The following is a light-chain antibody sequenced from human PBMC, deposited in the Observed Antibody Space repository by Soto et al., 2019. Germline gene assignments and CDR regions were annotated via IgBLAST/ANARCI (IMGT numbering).Light chain of an antibody. Sequence: EIVMTQTPQSPAASPGERSNIKXKSSPTVLYSSNYKNYLGWYQQKPGHPPKLLAYGASTRAYGGPDRCSGSGSATDFTRTISSLQAEDVAVYYSIQHSDHPKPSAQRTK. CDR2: GAS. J-gene: IGKJ1*01. CDR1: PTVLYSSNYKNY. CDR3: IQHSDHPKP. V-gene: IGKV4-1*01.